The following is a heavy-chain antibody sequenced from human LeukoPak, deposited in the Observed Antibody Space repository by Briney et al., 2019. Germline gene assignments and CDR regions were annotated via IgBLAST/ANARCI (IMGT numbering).Heavy chain of an antibody. CDR1: GFTFSEYG. CDR3: AKDRIYYYYYHGMDV. CDR2: IWYDGTNK. V-gene: IGHV3-33*06. J-gene: IGHJ6*02. Sequence: GGSLRLSCAASGFTFSEYGMHWVRQAPGKGLEWVAVIWYDGTNKNYADSVKGRFIISRDNSKNTLFLQMNSLRAEDTAVYYCAKDRIYYYYYHGMDVWGQGTTVTVSS.